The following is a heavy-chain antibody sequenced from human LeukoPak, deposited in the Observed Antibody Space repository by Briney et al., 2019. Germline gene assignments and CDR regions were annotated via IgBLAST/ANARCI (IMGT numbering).Heavy chain of an antibody. J-gene: IGHJ4*02. CDR3: ARRLAAAAPVGYSSGWSRETGLDY. CDR2: INHSGST. V-gene: IGHV4-34*01. CDR1: GGSFSGYY. D-gene: IGHD6-19*01. Sequence: SETLSLTCAVYGGSFSGYYWSWIRQPPGKGLEWIGEINHSGSTNYNPSLKSRVTISVDTSKNQFSLKLSSVTAADTAVYYCARRLAAAAPVGYSSGWSRETGLDYWGQGTLVTVSS.